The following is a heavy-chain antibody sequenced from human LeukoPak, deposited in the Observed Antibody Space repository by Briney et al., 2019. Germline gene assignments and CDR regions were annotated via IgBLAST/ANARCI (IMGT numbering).Heavy chain of an antibody. J-gene: IGHJ2*01. V-gene: IGHV3-13*01. Sequence: GGSLRLSCAASGFTFRSYDMHWVRHATGKAVEWVSAIGTAGDTYYPGSVKGRFTISRENAKNSLYLQMNSLRAGDTAVYYCARVKKGRGSYWYFDLWGRGTLVTVSS. CDR3: ARVKKGRGSYWYFDL. CDR2: IGTAGDT. D-gene: IGHD2-15*01. CDR1: GFTFRSYD.